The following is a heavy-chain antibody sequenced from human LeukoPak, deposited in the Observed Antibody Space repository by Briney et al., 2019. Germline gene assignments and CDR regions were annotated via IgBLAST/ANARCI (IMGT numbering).Heavy chain of an antibody. D-gene: IGHD1-1*01. V-gene: IGHV4-38-2*02. Sequence: PSETLSLTCSVSGFSISGGYYWGWIRQPPGKGLEWLGSIYHSGNTDYNPSPKSRVTISVDTAKNKFFLRLGSVTAADTAVYYCARIVQITGTIPHWGQGTLVTVSS. CDR3: ARIVQITGTIPH. CDR1: GFSISGGYY. CDR2: IYHSGNT. J-gene: IGHJ4*02.